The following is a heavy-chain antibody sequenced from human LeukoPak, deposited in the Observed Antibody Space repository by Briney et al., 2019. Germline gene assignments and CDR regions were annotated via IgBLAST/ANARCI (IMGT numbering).Heavy chain of an antibody. D-gene: IGHD3-10*01. CDR1: GFTFSDYY. Sequence: GGSLRLSCAASGFTFSDYYMSWIRQAPGKGLEWVSYISSSSSYTNYADSVKGRFTISRDNAKNSLYLQMNSLRAEDTAVYYCARGSYYGSGKSDYWGQGTLVTVSS. V-gene: IGHV3-11*06. CDR3: ARGSYYGSGKSDY. J-gene: IGHJ4*02. CDR2: ISSSSSYT.